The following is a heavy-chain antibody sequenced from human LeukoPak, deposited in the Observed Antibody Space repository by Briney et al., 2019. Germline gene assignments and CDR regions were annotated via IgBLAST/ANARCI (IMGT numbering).Heavy chain of an antibody. CDR1: GFTFSSYS. CDR3: ARDPRYSGSYLGWFDP. V-gene: IGHV3-21*01. J-gene: IGHJ5*02. D-gene: IGHD1-26*01. CDR2: ISSSSSYI. Sequence: GGSLRLSCAASGFTFSSYSMNWVRQAPGKGLEWVSSISSSSSYIYYADSVKGRFTISRDNARNSLYLQMNSLRAEDTAVYYCARDPRYSGSYLGWFDPWGQGTLVTVSS.